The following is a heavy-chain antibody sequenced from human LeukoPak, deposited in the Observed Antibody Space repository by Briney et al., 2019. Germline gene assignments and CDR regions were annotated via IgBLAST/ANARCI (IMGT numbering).Heavy chain of an antibody. D-gene: IGHD3-16*02. J-gene: IGHJ4*02. CDR3: ARGLSVRRLGELSRAIDY. CDR2: IIPILGIA. Sequence: SVKVSCKASGGTFSSYAISWVRQAPGQGLEWMGRIIPILGIANYAQKFQGRVTITRNTSISTAYMELSSLRSEDTAVYYCARGLSVRRLGELSRAIDYWGQGTLVTVSS. CDR1: GGTFSSYA. V-gene: IGHV1-69*04.